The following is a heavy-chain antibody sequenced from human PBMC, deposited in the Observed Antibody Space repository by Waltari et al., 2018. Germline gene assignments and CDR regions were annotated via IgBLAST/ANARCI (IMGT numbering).Heavy chain of an antibody. CDR2: IYHSGST. CDR3: ARPLELRGGYFDY. V-gene: IGHV4-38-2*01. Sequence: QVQLQESGPGLVKPSETLSLTCAVSGYSISSGYYWGWIRQPPGKGLEWIGSIYHSGSTYYNPSLKSRVTISVDTSKNQFSLKLSSVTAADTAVYYCARPLELRGGYFDYWGQGTLVTVSS. D-gene: IGHD1-26*01. CDR1: GYSISSGYY. J-gene: IGHJ4*02.